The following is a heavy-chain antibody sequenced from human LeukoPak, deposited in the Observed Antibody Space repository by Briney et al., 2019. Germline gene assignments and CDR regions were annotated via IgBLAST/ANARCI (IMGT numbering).Heavy chain of an antibody. J-gene: IGHJ4*02. CDR1: GFTFSSYG. D-gene: IGHD6-13*01. Sequence: GRSLRLPCAASGFTFSSYGMHWVRQAPGKGLEWVAVIWYDGSNKYYADSVKGRFTISRDNSKNTLYLQMNSLRAEDTAVYYCAGEPTIAAAGCLDYWGQGTLVTVSS. CDR3: AGEPTIAAAGCLDY. V-gene: IGHV3-33*01. CDR2: IWYDGSNK.